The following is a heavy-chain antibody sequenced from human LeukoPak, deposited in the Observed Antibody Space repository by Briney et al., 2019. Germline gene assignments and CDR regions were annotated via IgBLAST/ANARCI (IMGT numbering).Heavy chain of an antibody. CDR1: GFTFSSYA. V-gene: IGHV3-23*01. J-gene: IGHJ4*02. Sequence: GASLRLSCAASGFTFSSYAMSWVRQAPGKGLEWVSLISGSGGSRYFADSLKGRFTISRDNSKNTLYLQMNSLRAEDTAVYYCAKSWSPDRLSPLVRGQGTLVTVSS. CDR3: AKSWSPDRLSPLV. D-gene: IGHD3-9*01. CDR2: ISGSGGSR.